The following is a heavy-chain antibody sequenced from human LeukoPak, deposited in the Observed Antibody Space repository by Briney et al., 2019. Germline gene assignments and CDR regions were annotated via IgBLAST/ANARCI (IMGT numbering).Heavy chain of an antibody. D-gene: IGHD6-19*01. J-gene: IGHJ4*02. Sequence: NHSETLSLTCTVSGGSISSYYWGWIRQPPGKGLEWIGSIYYSGSTYYNPSLKSRVTISVDTSKNQFSLKLSSVTAADTAVYYCAREHGIAVAGDFDYWGQGTLVTVSS. CDR3: AREHGIAVAGDFDY. V-gene: IGHV4-39*02. CDR2: IYYSGST. CDR1: GGSISSYY.